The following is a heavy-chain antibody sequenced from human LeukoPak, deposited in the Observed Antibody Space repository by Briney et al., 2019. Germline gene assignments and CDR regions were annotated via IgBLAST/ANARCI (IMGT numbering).Heavy chain of an antibody. J-gene: IGHJ4*02. D-gene: IGHD4-17*01. CDR1: GITFRSYG. Sequence: GGSLRLSCAASGITFRSYGMHWVRQAPGKGLEWVAFIWYDGSNKYYADSVKGRFTISRDNPKNTLYLQMNSLRAEDTAVYYCANGIPMTTVTTKGYYFDYWGQGTLVTVSS. CDR3: ANGIPMTTVTTKGYYFDY. CDR2: IWYDGSNK. V-gene: IGHV3-30*02.